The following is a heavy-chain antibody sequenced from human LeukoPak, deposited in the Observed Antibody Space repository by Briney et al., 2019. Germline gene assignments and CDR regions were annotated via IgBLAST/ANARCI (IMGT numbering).Heavy chain of an antibody. Sequence: QSGGSLRLSCAASGFTFRNYVIHWVRQAPGKGLEWVAVTSSDLNVKLYADSVKGRFTISRDNSRSTLYLQMNSLRPEDTAIYYCAREGYYGLGSPPSLSFDYWGQGTLVTVSS. CDR3: AREGYYGLGSPPSLSFDY. CDR2: TSSDLNVK. D-gene: IGHD3-10*01. CDR1: GFTFRNYV. V-gene: IGHV3-30-3*01. J-gene: IGHJ4*02.